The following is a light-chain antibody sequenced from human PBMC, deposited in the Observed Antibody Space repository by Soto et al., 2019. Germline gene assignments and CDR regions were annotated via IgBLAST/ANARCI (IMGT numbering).Light chain of an antibody. V-gene: IGKV3-20*01. J-gene: IGKJ1*01. Sequence: EIVLTQSPGTLSLSPGERATLSCRSSQSVSSSSLAWYQQKSGQAPRLLIYDTSRRATGIPDRFSGSGSGTEFTLTISRLDPDDFAVYYCHQFGSSPPRTFGQGTKVEIK. CDR2: DTS. CDR3: HQFGSSPPRT. CDR1: QSVSSSS.